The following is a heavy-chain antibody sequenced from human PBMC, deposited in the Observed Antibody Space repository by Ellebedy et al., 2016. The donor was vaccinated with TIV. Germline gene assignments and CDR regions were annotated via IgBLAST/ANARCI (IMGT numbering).Heavy chain of an antibody. CDR1: GGSSNIYY. CDR2: IDYSGST. J-gene: IGHJ4*02. Sequence: MPSETLSLTCTVSGGSSNIYYWGWIRQLPGKGLEWIGYIDYSGSTNYNPSLKSRVTISVDTSKDQFSLKLYSVTAADTAVYYCARGAYYFDYWGQGTLVTVSS. CDR3: ARGAYYFDY. V-gene: IGHV4-59*13.